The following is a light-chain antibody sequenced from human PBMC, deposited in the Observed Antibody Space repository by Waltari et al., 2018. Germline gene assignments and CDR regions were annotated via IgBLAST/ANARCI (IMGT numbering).Light chain of an antibody. V-gene: IGKV3-11*01. CDR1: QSVSSH. CDR2: DAS. CDR3: QQRSNWPPT. Sequence: ETVLTQSPATLSLSPGERATLSCRASQSVSSHLAWYQQKPGQAPRLLIYDASNRATGIPARFSGSGSGTDFTLTISSLEPEDFAVYYCQQRSNWPPTFGGGTKVEIK. J-gene: IGKJ4*01.